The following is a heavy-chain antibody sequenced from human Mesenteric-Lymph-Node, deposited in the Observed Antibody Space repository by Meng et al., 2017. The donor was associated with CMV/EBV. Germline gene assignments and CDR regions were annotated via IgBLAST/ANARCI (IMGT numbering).Heavy chain of an antibody. J-gene: IGHJ6*02. V-gene: IGHV3-74*01. D-gene: IGHD2-15*01. CDR3: ARVESFVVVVSAIRYYYYGMDV. Sequence: LTCAASGFTFSSYWMHWVRQAPGKGLVWVSRIKSDGSDTAYADSVRGRFTVSRDNARNTLFLQMNSLRAEDTAVYYCARVESFVVVVSAIRYYYYGMDVWGQGTAVTVSS. CDR1: GFTFSSYW. CDR2: IKSDGSDT.